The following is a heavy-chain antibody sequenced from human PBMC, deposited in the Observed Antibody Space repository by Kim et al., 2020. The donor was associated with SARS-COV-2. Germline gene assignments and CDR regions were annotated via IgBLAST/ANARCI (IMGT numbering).Heavy chain of an antibody. Sequence: VKGRFTISRDNAKNSLYLQMNSLRAEDTAVYYCARALAARRFNYYYGMDVWGQGTTVTVSS. J-gene: IGHJ6*02. D-gene: IGHD6-6*01. V-gene: IGHV3-21*01. CDR3: ARALAARRFNYYYGMDV.